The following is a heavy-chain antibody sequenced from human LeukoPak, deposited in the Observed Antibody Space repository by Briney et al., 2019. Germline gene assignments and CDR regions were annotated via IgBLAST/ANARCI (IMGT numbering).Heavy chain of an antibody. J-gene: IGHJ4*02. V-gene: IGHV3-48*03. Sequence: GGSLRLSCAASGFTFSSYEMNWVRQAPGKGLVWVSYISSSGSTIYYADSVKGRFTISRDNAKNSLYLQMNSLRAEDTAVYYCARVREDTGGDYWGQGTLVTVSS. D-gene: IGHD3-10*01. CDR1: GFTFSSYE. CDR3: ARVREDTGGDY. CDR2: ISSSGSTI.